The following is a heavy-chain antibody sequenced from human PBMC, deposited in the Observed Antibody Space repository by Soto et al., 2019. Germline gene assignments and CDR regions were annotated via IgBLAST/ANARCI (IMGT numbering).Heavy chain of an antibody. CDR3: AREVLWSGYDYAVDV. CDR1: GFTFSSSV. CDR2: IWSDGSKK. J-gene: IGHJ6*02. D-gene: IGHD3-3*01. Sequence: QVQLEESGGGVVQPGRSLRLSCAASGFTFSSSVMHWVRQAPGGGLEWVAVIWSDGSKKYYADSVTGRFAISRDNSINTLYLQMRSLSAEDTAVYYCAREVLWSGYDYAVDVWGQGTTVTVSS. V-gene: IGHV3-33*01.